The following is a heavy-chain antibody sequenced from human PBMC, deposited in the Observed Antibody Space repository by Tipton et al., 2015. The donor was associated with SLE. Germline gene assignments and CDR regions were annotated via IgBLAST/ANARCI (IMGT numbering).Heavy chain of an antibody. V-gene: IGHV4-59*08. D-gene: IGHD2-8*01. CDR3: ARHDTNYGRNWFDP. CDR2: IYDTGST. CDR1: GGSISSHY. J-gene: IGHJ5*02. Sequence: LRLSCTVSGGSISSHYWSWIRQSPGKGLEWIGYIYDTGSTHYNPSLKSRITISLDTSKNHFSLKLSSVTAADTAVYYCARHDTNYGRNWFDPWGQGTLVTVSS.